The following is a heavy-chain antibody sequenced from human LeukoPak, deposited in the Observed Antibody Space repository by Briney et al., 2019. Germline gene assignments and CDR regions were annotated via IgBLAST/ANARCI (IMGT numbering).Heavy chain of an antibody. CDR3: ARLSEGVVTLYYMDV. D-gene: IGHD3-3*01. V-gene: IGHV4-39*01. Sequence: SETLSLTCTVSGGSISSSSYYWGRIRQPPGKGLEWIGSIYYSGSTYYNPSLKSRVTISVDTSKNQFSLKLSSVTAADTAVYYCARLSEGVVTLYYMDVWGKGTTVTVSS. CDR2: IYYSGST. J-gene: IGHJ6*03. CDR1: GGSISSSSYY.